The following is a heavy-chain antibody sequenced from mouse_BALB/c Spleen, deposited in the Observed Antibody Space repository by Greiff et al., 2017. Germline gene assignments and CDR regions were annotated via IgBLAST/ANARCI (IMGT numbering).Heavy chain of an antibody. CDR3: ARGDDYDGAWFAY. CDR2: ISDGGSYT. D-gene: IGHD2-4*01. CDR1: GFTFSDYY. Sequence: EVKLVESGGGLVKPGGSLKLSCAASGFTFSDYYMYWVRQTPEKRLEWVATISDGGSYTYYPDSVKGRFTISRDNAKNNLYLQMSSLKSEDTAMYYCARGDDYDGAWFAYWGQGTLVTVSA. V-gene: IGHV5-4*02. J-gene: IGHJ3*01.